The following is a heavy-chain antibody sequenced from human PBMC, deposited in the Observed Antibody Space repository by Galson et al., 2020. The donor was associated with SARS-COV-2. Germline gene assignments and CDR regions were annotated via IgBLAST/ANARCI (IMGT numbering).Heavy chain of an antibody. V-gene: IGHV1-24*01. CDR1: GYTLTELS. J-gene: IGHJ5*02. CDR3: ATAPVVSSSGWFDP. Sequence: ASVKVSCTVSGYTLTELSMHWVRQAPGKGLEWMGGFDPEDGETIYAQKFQGRVTMTEDTSTDTAYMELSSLRSEDTAVYYCATAPVVSSSGWFDPWGQGTLVTVSS. CDR2: FDPEDGET. D-gene: IGHD2-8*02.